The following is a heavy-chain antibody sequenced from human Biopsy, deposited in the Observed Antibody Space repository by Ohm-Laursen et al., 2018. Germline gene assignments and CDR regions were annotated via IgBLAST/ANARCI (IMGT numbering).Heavy chain of an antibody. D-gene: IGHD4/OR15-4a*01. CDR2: IRSSGNST. V-gene: IGHV3-23*01. CDR3: AKDRRTMRIWYFDL. J-gene: IGHJ2*01. Sequence: SLRLSCSASGFTFATYGMSWVRQAPGKGLEWVSGIRSSGNSTYYAGSVKGRFTISRDNSKNTLYLQLNSLRVDDTAVYYCAKDRRTMRIWYFDLWGRGTLVTVSS. CDR1: GFTFATYG.